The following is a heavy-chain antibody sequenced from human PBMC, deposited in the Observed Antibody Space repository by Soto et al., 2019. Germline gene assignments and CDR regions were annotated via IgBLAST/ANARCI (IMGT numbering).Heavy chain of an antibody. CDR1: GFSLSTNGVG. V-gene: IGHV2-5*02. CDR3: AHTFEINVPYYFDN. Sequence: SGPTLVNPTQTLTLTCTFSGFSLSTNGVGVGWIRQPPGKALEWLALIYWDDDKRYSPSLKSRLSITKDTSKNQVVLTMTNMDPADTATYYCAHTFEINVPYYFDNWGKGTLVTVSS. CDR2: IYWDDDK. J-gene: IGHJ4*02.